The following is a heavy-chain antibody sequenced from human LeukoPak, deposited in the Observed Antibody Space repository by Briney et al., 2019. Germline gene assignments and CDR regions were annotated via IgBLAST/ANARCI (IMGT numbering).Heavy chain of an antibody. J-gene: IGHJ4*02. CDR2: ISYDGSNK. V-gene: IGHV3-30*18. CDR1: GFTFSSYG. CDR3: AKTDHSSSCPSI. Sequence: HPGGSLRLSCAASGFTFSSYGMHWVRQAPGKGLEWVAVISYDGSNKYYADSVKGRFTISRDNSKNTLDLQMNSLRVDDTAVYYCAKTDHSSSCPSIWGQGTLVTVSS. D-gene: IGHD6-13*01.